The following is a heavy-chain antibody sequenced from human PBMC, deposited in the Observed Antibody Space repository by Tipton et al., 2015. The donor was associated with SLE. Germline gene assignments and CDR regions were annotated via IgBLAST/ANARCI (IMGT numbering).Heavy chain of an antibody. CDR2: IYYSGST. J-gene: IGHJ6*03. CDR3: ARGRINTYYYDSRKYMDV. V-gene: IGHV4-39*07. Sequence: TLSLTCAVSGGSISSSNWWGWIRQPPGKGLEWIGSIYYSGSTYYNPSLKSRVTISVDTSKNQFSLKLSSVTAADTAVYYCARGRINTYYYDSRKYMDVWGKGTTVTVSS. CDR1: GGSISSSNW. D-gene: IGHD3-22*01.